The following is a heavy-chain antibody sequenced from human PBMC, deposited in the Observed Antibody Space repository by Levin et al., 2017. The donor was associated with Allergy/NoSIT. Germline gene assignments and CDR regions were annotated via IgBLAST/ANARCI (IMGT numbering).Heavy chain of an antibody. V-gene: IGHV4-59*01. CDR3: ARGSHYYYYMDV. Sequence: SETLSLTCTVSGGSISSYYWSWIRQPPGKGLEWIGYIYYSGSTSSNPSLKSRVTTSVDTSKNQFSLNLRSVTAADTAVYYCARGSHYYYYMDVWGKGTTVTVSS. CDR1: GGSISSYY. CDR2: IYYSGST. J-gene: IGHJ6*03.